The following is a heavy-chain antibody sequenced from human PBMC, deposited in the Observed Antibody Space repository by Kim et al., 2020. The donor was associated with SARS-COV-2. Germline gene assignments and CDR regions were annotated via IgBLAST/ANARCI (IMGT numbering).Heavy chain of an antibody. CDR2: ISYDGTNK. CDR3: AKVGNILTGYFDSSPFQY. V-gene: IGHV3-30*18. Sequence: GGSLRLSCAASGFTFSNYVMHWVRQAPGKGLEWVAVISYDGTNKYYGESVKGRFTISRDNSKKTLYLQMNSLRAEDTAVYYCAKVGNILTGYFDSSPFQYWGQGTLVTVSS. J-gene: IGHJ4*02. D-gene: IGHD3-9*01. CDR1: GFTFSNYV.